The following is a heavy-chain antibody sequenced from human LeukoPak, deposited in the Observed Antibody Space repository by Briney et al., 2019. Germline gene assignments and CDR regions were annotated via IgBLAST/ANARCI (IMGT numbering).Heavy chain of an antibody. CDR3: ASTIVTTVYPPGWYFDL. Sequence: PGGSLRLSCAASGFTFSSYAMSWVRQAPGKGLEWVSAISGSGGSTYYADSVKGRFTISRGNSKNTLYLQMNSLRAEDTAVYYCASTIVTTVYPPGWYFDLWGRGTQVTVSS. D-gene: IGHD4-17*01. CDR1: GFTFSSYA. J-gene: IGHJ2*01. CDR2: ISGSGGST. V-gene: IGHV3-23*01.